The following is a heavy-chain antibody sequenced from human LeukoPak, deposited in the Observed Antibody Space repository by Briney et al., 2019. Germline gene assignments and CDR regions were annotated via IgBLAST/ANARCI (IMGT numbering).Heavy chain of an antibody. V-gene: IGHV4-34*01. D-gene: IGHD1-26*01. CDR1: GGSFSGYL. CDR2: INYNGEIT. CDR3: ARASGSYLFDY. Sequence: SETLSLTCAVPGGSFSGYLWSWLRQPPGKGLEWVGEINYNGEITNYNPSLKSRVTISVDTSKNQFSLKLSSVTAADTAVYYCARASGSYLFDYWGQGTLVTVSS. J-gene: IGHJ4*02.